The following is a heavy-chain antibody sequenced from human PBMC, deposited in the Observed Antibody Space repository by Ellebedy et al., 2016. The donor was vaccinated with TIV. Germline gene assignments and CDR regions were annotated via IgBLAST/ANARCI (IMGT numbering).Heavy chain of an antibody. CDR2: ISYSGTT. J-gene: IGHJ4*02. CDR1: GVSFGTSGHY. D-gene: IGHD1-1*01. Sequence: SETLSLXXTVSGVSFGTSGHYWGLIRQSPGKGPEWIATISYSGTTYYNPSLQSRVSISVDRSRDQFSLKLNSVTAADTAMYHCARHGNWNDGFHPFDYWGQGTLVTVSS. V-gene: IGHV4-39*01. CDR3: ARHGNWNDGFHPFDY.